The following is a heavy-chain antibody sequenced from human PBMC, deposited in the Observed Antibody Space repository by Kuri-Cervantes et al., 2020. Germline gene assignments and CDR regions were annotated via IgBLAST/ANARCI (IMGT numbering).Heavy chain of an antibody. V-gene: IGHV4-34*01. Sequence: LRPSCAVDGGSFSGYYWSCIRQPPGKGLEWIGEINHSGSTNYNPSLKSRVAILVDTSKNQFSLKLSSVTAADTAVYYCARGLSSYDSSGYPNTYYYYMDVWGKGTTVTVSS. D-gene: IGHD3-22*01. CDR2: INHSGST. CDR1: GGSFSGYY. J-gene: IGHJ6*03. CDR3: ARGLSSYDSSGYPNTYYYYMDV.